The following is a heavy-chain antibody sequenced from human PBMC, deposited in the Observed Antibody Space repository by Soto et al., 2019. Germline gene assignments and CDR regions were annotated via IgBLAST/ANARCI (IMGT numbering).Heavy chain of an antibody. D-gene: IGHD3-10*01. Sequence: GGSLRLSCAASGFTFSSYFISWVRQAPWKGLEWVATITGTGGGTYYAASVVGRFTISRDNSKKTLHLQMKSLRAEDTALYYCAKALVCHDAPDIWGQGTMVTVSS. CDR2: ITGTGGGT. CDR1: GFTFSSYF. CDR3: AKALVCHDAPDI. V-gene: IGHV3-23*01. J-gene: IGHJ3*02.